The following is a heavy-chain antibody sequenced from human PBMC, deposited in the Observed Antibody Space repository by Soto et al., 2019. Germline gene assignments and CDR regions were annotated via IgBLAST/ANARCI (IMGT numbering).Heavy chain of an antibody. CDR2: ISTHSGNT. Sequence: ASVKVSCKASVFTSSGISWVRQAPGQRLEWMGWISTHSGNTIYAQKFQGRVIMTMDTSTTTVYMELRSLRPDDTAVYLCAREGILGLFDAYDLWGQGTMVTVSS. CDR3: AREGILGLFDAYDL. CDR1: VFTSSG. J-gene: IGHJ3*01. D-gene: IGHD3-3*01. V-gene: IGHV1-18*04.